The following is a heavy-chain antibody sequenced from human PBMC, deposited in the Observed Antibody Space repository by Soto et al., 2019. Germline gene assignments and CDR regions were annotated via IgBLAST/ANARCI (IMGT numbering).Heavy chain of an antibody. CDR3: ALNAFDF. Sequence: QVQLVQSGAEVKEPGASVKLSCKTSGYTFTSYYIHWVRQDPGQGLEWMAIINPSDGDTGYTQKFQGRVAVTRDMSTSTVYLDLSSLKSEDSAVYYCALNAFDFWGQGTMVTVSS. CDR2: INPSDGDT. J-gene: IGHJ3*01. CDR1: GYTFTSYY. V-gene: IGHV1-46*01.